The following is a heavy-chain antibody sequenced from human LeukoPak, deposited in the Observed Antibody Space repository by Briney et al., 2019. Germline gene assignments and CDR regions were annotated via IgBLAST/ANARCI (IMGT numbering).Heavy chain of an antibody. Sequence: ASVKVSCKASGYTFTSYDINWVRQATGQGLEWMGWMNPNSGNTGYAQKFQGRVTMTRNTSISTAYMELSSLRSEDTAVYYCARGAFDGDKQWLVLGLPNWGQGTLVTVSS. J-gene: IGHJ4*02. V-gene: IGHV1-8*01. CDR2: MNPNSGNT. D-gene: IGHD6-19*01. CDR3: ARGAFDGDKQWLVLGLPN. CDR1: GYTFTSYD.